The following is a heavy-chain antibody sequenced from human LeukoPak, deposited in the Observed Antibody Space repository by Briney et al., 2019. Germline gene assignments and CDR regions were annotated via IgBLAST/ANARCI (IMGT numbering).Heavy chain of an antibody. Sequence: PSETLSLTCTVSGGSISSYYWSWIRQPPGKGLEWIGYIYTSGSTNYNPSLKSRVTISVDTSKNQFSLKLSSVTAADTAVYYCARHTVSPFSEMDVWGKGTTVTVSS. D-gene: IGHD4-11*01. J-gene: IGHJ6*04. CDR3: ARHTVSPFSEMDV. CDR2: IYTSGST. V-gene: IGHV4-4*09. CDR1: GGSISSYY.